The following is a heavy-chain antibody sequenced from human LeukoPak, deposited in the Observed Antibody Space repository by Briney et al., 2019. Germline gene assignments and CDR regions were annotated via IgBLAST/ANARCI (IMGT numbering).Heavy chain of an antibody. CDR2: IYYSGNP. J-gene: IGHJ3*02. Sequence: SQTLSLTCTVSGGSISSGGYYWSWIRLPPGQGLEWIGTIYYSGNPSYNPSLKSRVTISVDTSKNQFSLRLNSVTAADTAVYYCARYPYDSSVRRWVAFDIWGQGTMVTVSS. CDR1: GGSISSGGYY. CDR3: ARYPYDSSVRRWVAFDI. D-gene: IGHD3-22*01. V-gene: IGHV4-39*01.